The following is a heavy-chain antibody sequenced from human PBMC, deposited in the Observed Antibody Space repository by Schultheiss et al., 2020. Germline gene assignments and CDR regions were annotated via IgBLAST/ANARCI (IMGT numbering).Heavy chain of an antibody. J-gene: IGHJ5*02. CDR1: GGSISSSSYY. CDR3: ASKVVVAAKGWFDP. CDR2: IYYSGST. Sequence: SETLSLTCTVSGGSISSSSYYWGWIRQPPGKGLEWIGSIYYSGSTYYNPSLKSRVTIFVDTSKNQFSLKLSSVTAADTAVYYCASKVVVAAKGWFDPWGQGTLVTVSS. D-gene: IGHD2-15*01. V-gene: IGHV4-39*01.